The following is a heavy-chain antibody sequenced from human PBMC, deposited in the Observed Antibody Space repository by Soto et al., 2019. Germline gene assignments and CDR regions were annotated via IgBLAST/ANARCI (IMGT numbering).Heavy chain of an antibody. CDR1: GFTFTRYS. Sequence: GGSLRLSCAASGFTFTRYSMNWVRQAPGKGLEWVSSISSTTNYIYYGDSMKGRFTISRDNAKNSLYLEMNSLRAEDTSVYYCARESEDLTSNFDYWGQGTLVTVSS. CDR2: ISSTTNYI. V-gene: IGHV3-21*06. J-gene: IGHJ4*02. CDR3: ARESEDLTSNFDY.